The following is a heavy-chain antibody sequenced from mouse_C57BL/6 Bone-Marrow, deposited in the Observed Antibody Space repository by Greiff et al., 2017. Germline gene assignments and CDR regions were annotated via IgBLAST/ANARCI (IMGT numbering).Heavy chain of an antibody. D-gene: IGHD2-3*01. CDR1: GFTFSSYG. Sequence: EVKLMESGGDLVKPGGSLKLSCAASGFTFSSYGMSWVRQTPDKRLEWVATISSGGSYTYYPDRVKGRFTISRDNAKNTLYLQMSSLKSEDTAMYYCARHGDGYPFAYWGQGTLVTVSA. CDR3: ARHGDGYPFAY. CDR2: ISSGGSYT. J-gene: IGHJ3*01. V-gene: IGHV5-6*01.